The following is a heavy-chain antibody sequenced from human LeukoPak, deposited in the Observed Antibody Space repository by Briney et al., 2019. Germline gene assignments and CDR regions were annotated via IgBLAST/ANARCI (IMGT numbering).Heavy chain of an antibody. J-gene: IGHJ5*02. CDR2: MNPNSGNT. CDR3: ARGEAAEDNWFDP. V-gene: IGHV1-8*01. Sequence: GASVKVSCKASGYTFTSYDINWVRQATGQGLEWMGWMNPNSGNTGYAQKFQGRVTMARNTSISTAYMELSSLRSEDTAVYYCARGEAAEDNWFDPWGQGTLVTVSS. D-gene: IGHD6-13*01. CDR1: GYTFTSYD.